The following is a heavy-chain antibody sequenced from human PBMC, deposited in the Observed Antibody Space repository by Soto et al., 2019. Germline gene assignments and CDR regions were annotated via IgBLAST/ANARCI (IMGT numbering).Heavy chain of an antibody. CDR2: ISSSSSTI. J-gene: IGHJ5*02. D-gene: IGHD5-18*01. CDR1: GFTFSSYS. Sequence: GGSLRLSCAASGFTFSSYSMNWVRQAPGKGLEWVSYISSSSSTIYYADSVKGRFTISRDNAKNSLYLQMNSLRDEDTVLYYCASSVGYSYGYRWWFDPWGQGTLVTVSS. CDR3: ASSVGYSYGYRWWFDP. V-gene: IGHV3-48*02.